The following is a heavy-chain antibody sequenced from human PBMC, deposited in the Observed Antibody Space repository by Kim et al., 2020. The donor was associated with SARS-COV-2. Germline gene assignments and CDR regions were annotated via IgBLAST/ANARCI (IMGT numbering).Heavy chain of an antibody. Sequence: SETLSLTCTVSGGSISSGGYYWSWIRQHPGKGLEWIGYIYYSGSTYYNPSLKSRVTISVDTSKNQFSLKLSSVTAADTAVYYCARVKYRVVVVPAATWFDPWGQGTLVTVSS. CDR2: IYYSGST. CDR3: ARVKYRVVVVPAATWFDP. D-gene: IGHD2-2*01. V-gene: IGHV4-31*03. J-gene: IGHJ5*02. CDR1: GGSISSGGYY.